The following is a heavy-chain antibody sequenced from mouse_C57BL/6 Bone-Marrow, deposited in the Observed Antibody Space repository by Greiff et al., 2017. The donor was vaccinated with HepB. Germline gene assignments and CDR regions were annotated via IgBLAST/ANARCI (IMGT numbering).Heavy chain of an antibody. CDR1: GYTFTSYW. V-gene: IGHV1-55*01. D-gene: IGHD2-12*01. CDR3: ARRRPSYWYFDV. CDR2: IYPGSGST. Sequence: VQLQQPGAELVKPGASVKMSCKASGYTFTSYWITWVKQRPGQGLEWIGDIYPGSGSTNYNEKFKSKATLTVDTSSSTAYMQLSSLTSEDSAVYYCARRRPSYWYFDVWGTGTTVTVSS. J-gene: IGHJ1*03.